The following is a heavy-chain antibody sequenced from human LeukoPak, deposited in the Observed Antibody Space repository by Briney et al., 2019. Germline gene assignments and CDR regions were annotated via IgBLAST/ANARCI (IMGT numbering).Heavy chain of an antibody. CDR1: GFPFSNYW. CDR2: IKQDGSEK. CDR3: ATSNWGSNY. V-gene: IGHV3-7*01. D-gene: IGHD7-27*01. J-gene: IGHJ4*02. Sequence: PGGSLRLSCSASGFPFSNYWLSWVRQAPGKGLEWLTNIKQDGSEKSYVDSVKGRFTISRDNAKNSLYLQMHSLRVEDTAVYYCATSNWGSNYWGQGTLVTVSS.